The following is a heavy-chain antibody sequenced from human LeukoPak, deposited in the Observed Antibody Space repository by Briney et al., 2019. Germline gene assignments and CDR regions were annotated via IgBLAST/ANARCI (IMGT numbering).Heavy chain of an antibody. CDR2: INPSGGTT. D-gene: IGHD6-19*01. J-gene: IGHJ4*02. CDR1: GYTFSSCY. Sequence: ASVKVSCKASGYTFSSCYMHWVRQAPGQGLEWMGVINPSGGTTGYAQKFQGRVIMTRDTSTTTVYMELSSLRSEDTAVYYCAGGRENRYSSGSCLDYWGQGTLVTVSS. V-gene: IGHV1-46*01. CDR3: AGGRENRYSSGSCLDY.